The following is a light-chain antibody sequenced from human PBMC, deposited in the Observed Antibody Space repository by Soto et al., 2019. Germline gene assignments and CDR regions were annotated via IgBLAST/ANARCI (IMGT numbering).Light chain of an antibody. CDR1: QRVSSN. Sequence: EILMTQSPATLSVSPGEGVTLSCRASQRVSSNLAWYQQRPGQAPRRLISGASTRATGIPARFSGSGSGTEVTPTTSSLLSEDFAVYYCQQYNNWPPITFGQGTRLEIK. J-gene: IGKJ5*01. CDR2: GAS. V-gene: IGKV3-15*01. CDR3: QQYNNWPPIT.